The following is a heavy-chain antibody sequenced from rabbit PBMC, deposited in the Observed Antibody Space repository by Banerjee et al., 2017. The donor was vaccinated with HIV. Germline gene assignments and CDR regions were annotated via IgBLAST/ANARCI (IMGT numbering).Heavy chain of an antibody. Sequence: QEQLVESGGDLVKPGASLTLTCKASGLDFSSNYYMCWVRQAPGKGLEWIACIYTGDGNTYYASWAKGRFTISKTSSTTVTLQMTSLTAADTATYFCARAPNSDWTDFNLWGQGTLVTVS. V-gene: IGHV1S45*01. CDR2: IYTGDGNT. CDR1: GLDFSSNYY. CDR3: ARAPNSDWTDFNL. J-gene: IGHJ4*01. D-gene: IGHD2-1*01.